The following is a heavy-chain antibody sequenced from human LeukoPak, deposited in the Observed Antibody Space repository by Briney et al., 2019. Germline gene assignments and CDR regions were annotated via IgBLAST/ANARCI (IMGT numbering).Heavy chain of an antibody. J-gene: IGHJ4*02. D-gene: IGHD3-3*02. CDR3: TTGIRGD. Sequence: GGSLRLSCAASGFTFTDAWMNSWMNWVRQAPGKGLEWVGRIQSKTDGGKTDYAAPVKGRFTISRDDSKNTLYLQMNSLKTEDTAIYYCTTGIRGDWGQGTLVTVSS. V-gene: IGHV3-15*07. CDR2: IQSKTDGGKT. CDR1: GFTFTDAW.